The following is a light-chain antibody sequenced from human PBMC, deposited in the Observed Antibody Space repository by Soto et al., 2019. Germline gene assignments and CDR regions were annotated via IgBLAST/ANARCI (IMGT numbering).Light chain of an antibody. CDR1: QSVSNN. Sequence: EIVMTQSPATLSVSPGERVTLSCRASQSVSNNLAWFQQKPGQAPRLLIYGASTRATGIPARFSGSGSGTECTLTISSLQSEDFAVYYCQQCNNWPLTFGQGTKVEI. J-gene: IGKJ1*01. V-gene: IGKV3-15*01. CDR3: QQCNNWPLT. CDR2: GAS.